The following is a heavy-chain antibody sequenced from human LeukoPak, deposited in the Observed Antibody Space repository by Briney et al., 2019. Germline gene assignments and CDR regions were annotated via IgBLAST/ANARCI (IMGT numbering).Heavy chain of an antibody. J-gene: IGHJ4*02. CDR3: ARDRVSGFLDY. Sequence: PGGSLRLSCAASGFTFSSYAMHWVRQAPGKGLEWVAVISYDGSNKYYADSVKGRFTISGDNSKNTLYLQMNSLRAEDTAVYYCARDRVSGFLDYWGQGTLVTVSS. CDR2: ISYDGSNK. CDR1: GFTFSSYA. V-gene: IGHV3-30-3*01. D-gene: IGHD5-12*01.